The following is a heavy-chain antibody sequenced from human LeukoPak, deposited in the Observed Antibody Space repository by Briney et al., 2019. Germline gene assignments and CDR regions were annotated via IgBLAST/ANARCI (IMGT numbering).Heavy chain of an antibody. CDR3: ARDFSSGWVDY. Sequence: PGGSLRLSCAASGFTFSSYGMHWVRQAPGKGLEWLAIIWHDGSNQYYADSVKGRFTVSRDNSKNTLYLQVNSLRADDTAIYYCARDFSSGWVDYWGQGTLVTVSS. CDR2: IWHDGSNQ. D-gene: IGHD6-19*01. V-gene: IGHV3-33*01. CDR1: GFTFSSYG. J-gene: IGHJ4*02.